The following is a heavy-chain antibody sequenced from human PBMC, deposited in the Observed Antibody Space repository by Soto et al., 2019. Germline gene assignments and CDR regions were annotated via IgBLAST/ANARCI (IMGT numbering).Heavy chain of an antibody. CDR3: ARGRYGDY. J-gene: IGHJ4*02. D-gene: IGHD1-1*01. Sequence: QVHLVQSGAEVKKPGASVKVSCKCSGYTFTSYGITWVRQAPGQGLEWMGWISAHNGNTGYAQKLQGRVTVTRDTSTSPAYMELRSLRSADTAVYYYARGRYGDYWGQGALVTVSS. CDR2: ISAHNGNT. V-gene: IGHV1-18*01. CDR1: GYTFTSYG.